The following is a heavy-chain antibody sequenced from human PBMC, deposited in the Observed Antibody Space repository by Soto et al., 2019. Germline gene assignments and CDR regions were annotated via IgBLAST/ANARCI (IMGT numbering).Heavy chain of an antibody. CDR1: GYTFTSYG. J-gene: IGHJ6*02. CDR3: ARDQGYDYVWGSYLQGRYYYGMDV. D-gene: IGHD3-16*02. Sequence: ASVKVSCKASGYTFTSYGISWVRQAPGQGLEWMGWISAYNGNTNYAQKLQGRVTMTTDTSTSTAYMELRSLRSDGTAVYYCARDQGYDYVWGSYLQGRYYYGMDVWGQGTTVTVSS. V-gene: IGHV1-18*04. CDR2: ISAYNGNT.